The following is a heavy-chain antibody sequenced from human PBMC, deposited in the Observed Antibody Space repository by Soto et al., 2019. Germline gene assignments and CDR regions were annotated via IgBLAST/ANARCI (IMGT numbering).Heavy chain of an antibody. CDR3: ARHGRINGTKLRGWLDP. V-gene: IGHV4-39*01. J-gene: IGHJ5*02. CDR1: GGSISSSSYY. Sequence: SETLSLTCTVSGGSISSSSYYWGWIRQPPGKGLEWIGSIYYSGSTYYNPSLKSRVTISVDTSKNQFFLKLSSVTAADTAVYYCARHGRINGTKLRGWLDPCGQGTLVTVYS. CDR2: IYYSGST. D-gene: IGHD1-20*01.